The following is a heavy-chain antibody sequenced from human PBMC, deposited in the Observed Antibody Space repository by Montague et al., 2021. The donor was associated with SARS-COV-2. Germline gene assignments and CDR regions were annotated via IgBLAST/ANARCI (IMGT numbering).Heavy chain of an antibody. J-gene: IGHJ4*02. D-gene: IGHD3-10*02. CDR3: ARGTAYDYVYY. CDR1: GGSLSGDH. V-gene: IGHV4-59*12. Sequence: SETLSLTCTASGGSLSGDHWNWIRQPPGKGLEWIGFAHYSGTTNYNPSLKSRLNMSLDTSKNQFSLTLNSVTAADTAMYYCARGTAYDYVYYWGQGAPVTVAS. CDR2: AHYSGTT.